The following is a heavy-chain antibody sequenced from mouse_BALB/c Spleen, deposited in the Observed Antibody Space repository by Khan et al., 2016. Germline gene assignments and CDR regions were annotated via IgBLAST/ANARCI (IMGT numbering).Heavy chain of an antibody. CDR2: INTNTGET. J-gene: IGHJ2*01. V-gene: IGHV9-3*02. D-gene: IGHD1-1*01. Sequence: QIQLVQSGPELKKPGETVKISCKASGYTFTNFGINWVRQAPGKGLEWMDWINTNTGETTYADDFKGRFAFSLETSASTAYLQINNPKNEDTATXFCATGVTTVIATRGHSWGQSTTLTVCS. CDR1: GYTFTNFG. CDR3: ATGVTTVIATRGHS.